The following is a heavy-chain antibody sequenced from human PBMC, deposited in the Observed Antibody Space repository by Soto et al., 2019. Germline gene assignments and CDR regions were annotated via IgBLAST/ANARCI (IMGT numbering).Heavy chain of an antibody. CDR1: GFTFSASA. J-gene: IGHJ5*02. V-gene: IGHV3-73*01. CDR2: IRSRLNSYAT. CDR3: TRHEAYCGGDRHTLDWFHP. D-gene: IGHD2-21*02. Sequence: GGSLRLSCAASGFTFSASAMHWVRQASGTGLEWVGRIRSRLNSYATTYAASVRGRFTISRDDSKNTVYLQMNGLKTEDAAVYYCTRHEAYCGGDRHTLDWFHPSGQGXLVTV.